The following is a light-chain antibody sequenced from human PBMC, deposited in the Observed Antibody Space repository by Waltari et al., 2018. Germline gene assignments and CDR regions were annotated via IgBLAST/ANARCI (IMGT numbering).Light chain of an antibody. CDR1: EIVSRAV. J-gene: IGKJ1*01. CDR2: GAS. V-gene: IGKV3-20*01. Sequence: SCRASEIVSRAVAWYQQKPGQAPRLLIYGASTRATGIPDRFSGSGSGTDFCLTISRLEPDDFAVYYCQHYLRLPVTFGQGTTVEI. CDR3: QHYLRLPVT.